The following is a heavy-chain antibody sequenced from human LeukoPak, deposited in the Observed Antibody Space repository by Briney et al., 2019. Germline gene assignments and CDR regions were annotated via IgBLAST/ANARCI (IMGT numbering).Heavy chain of an antibody. CDR2: ISGSGGST. D-gene: IGHD2-2*01. J-gene: IGHJ5*02. CDR1: GFTFSSYA. Sequence: PGGSLRLSCAASGFTFSSYAMSWVRQAPGKGLEWVSAISGSGGSTYYADSVKGRFTISRDNSKNTLYLQMNSLRAEDTAVYYCAKDLPRYCSSTSCPNWFDPWGQGTLVTVSS. CDR3: AKDLPRYCSSTSCPNWFDP. V-gene: IGHV3-23*01.